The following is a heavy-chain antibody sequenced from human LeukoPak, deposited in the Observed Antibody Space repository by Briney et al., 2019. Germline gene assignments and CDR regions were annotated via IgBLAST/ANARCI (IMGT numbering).Heavy chain of an antibody. CDR3: AKRNSGGPYYFDY. D-gene: IGHD3-10*01. Sequence: AGGSLRLSCAPSGFTFSSYSMNWVRQAPGKGLEWVSYISTSGNTRYYADSVKGRLTISRDNSKNTLYLQMNSLRADDTAIYYCAKRNSGGPYYFDYWGQGTLVTVSS. CDR1: GFTFSSYS. V-gene: IGHV3-48*01. CDR2: ISTSGNTR. J-gene: IGHJ4*02.